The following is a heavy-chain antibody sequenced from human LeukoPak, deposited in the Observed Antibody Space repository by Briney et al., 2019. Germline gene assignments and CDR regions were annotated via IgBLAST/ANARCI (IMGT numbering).Heavy chain of an antibody. CDR1: GFTFSSYE. D-gene: IGHD3-22*01. CDR3: ARANYYDSSGYYGGAFDI. CDR2: ISSSGSTI. Sequence: GGSLRLSCAASGFTFSSYEMNWVRQAPGKGLEWVSYISSSGSTIYYADSVKGRFTISRDNAKNSLYLQMNSLRAEDTAVYYCARANYYDSSGYYGGAFDIWGQGTMVTVSS. J-gene: IGHJ3*02. V-gene: IGHV3-48*03.